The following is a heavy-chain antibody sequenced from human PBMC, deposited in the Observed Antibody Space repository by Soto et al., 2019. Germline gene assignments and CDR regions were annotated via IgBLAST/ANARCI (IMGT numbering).Heavy chain of an antibody. Sequence: ESGPTLVNPTQTLTLTCTFSGFSLSTSGVGVGWIRQPPGKALEWLAVIYWNDDKRYSPSLKSRLTITKDTSKNQVVLTMTNMDPVDTAAYYCAHHTREYNYGYEPLWGQGTLVTVSS. CDR3: AHHTREYNYGYEPL. CDR2: IYWNDDK. V-gene: IGHV2-5*01. D-gene: IGHD5-18*01. CDR1: GFSLSTSGVG. J-gene: IGHJ4*02.